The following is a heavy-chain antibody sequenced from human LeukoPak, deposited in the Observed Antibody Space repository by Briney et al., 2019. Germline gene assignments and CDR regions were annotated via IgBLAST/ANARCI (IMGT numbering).Heavy chain of an antibody. CDR2: ISSSSNTI. D-gene: IGHD5-12*01. CDR1: GFTFSSYS. J-gene: IGHJ4*02. CDR3: ARDILTKQAYSGYDN. V-gene: IGHV3-48*02. Sequence: GSLRLSCAASGFTFSSYSMNWVRQAPGKGLEWVSYISSSSNTIYYADSVKGRFTISRDNAKNSLYLQMNSLRDEDTAVYYCARDILTKQAYSGYDNWGQGTLVTVSS.